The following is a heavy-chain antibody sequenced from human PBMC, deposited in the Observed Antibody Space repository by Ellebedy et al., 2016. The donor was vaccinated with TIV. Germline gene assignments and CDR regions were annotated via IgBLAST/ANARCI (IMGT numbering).Heavy chain of an antibody. V-gene: IGHV3-7*01. J-gene: IGHJ5*02. CDR2: IKTDGSET. D-gene: IGHD3-3*01. CDR3: VGFGVFNL. Sequence: GESLKISCAASGFTFSNAWMSWVRQAPGKGLEWVAHIKTDGSETYYVDSVKGRFTISRENAKNALFLQMDGLRVDDSAVYYCVGFGVFNLWGQGAPVTVSS. CDR1: GFTFSNAW.